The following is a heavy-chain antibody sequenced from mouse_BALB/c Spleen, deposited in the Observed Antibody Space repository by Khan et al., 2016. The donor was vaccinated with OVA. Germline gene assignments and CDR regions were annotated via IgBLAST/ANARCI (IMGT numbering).Heavy chain of an antibody. CDR3: ARAGWDVFAY. D-gene: IGHD4-1*01. CDR2: IYPGSDST. V-gene: IGHV1-77*01. CDR1: GYTFTDYV. J-gene: IGHJ3*01. Sequence: QVQLQQSGPELVKPGASVKMSCKASGYTFTDYVMNWVKQRNGQGLEWIGQIYPGSDSTYYNEKFKGKATLTTDRSSNTAYMQLSNLTSEDSAVYSCARAGWDVFAYWGQGTLVTVSA.